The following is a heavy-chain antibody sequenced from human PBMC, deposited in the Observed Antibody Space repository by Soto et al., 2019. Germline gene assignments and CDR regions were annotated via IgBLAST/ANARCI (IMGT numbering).Heavy chain of an antibody. CDR2: ISTYNGDT. D-gene: IGHD5-12*01. CDR1: GYTFTRSG. J-gene: IGHJ6*02. CDR3: AREGVAPYXYYGMDV. Sequence: ASVKVSCKASGYTFTRSGISWVRQAPGQGLEWMGWISTYNGDTNYAQTFQGRVTMTIDTSTSTVHMEVRSLRSDDTAVYYCAREGVAPYXYYGMDVWGQGTPVTVSS. V-gene: IGHV1-18*01.